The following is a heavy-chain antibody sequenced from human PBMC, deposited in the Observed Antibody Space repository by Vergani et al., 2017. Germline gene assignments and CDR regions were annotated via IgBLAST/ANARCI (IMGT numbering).Heavy chain of an antibody. D-gene: IGHD3-10*01. Sequence: EVQLVESGGGLVKPGGSLRLSCAASGFTFSSYSMNWVRQAPGKGLEWVSSISSRSRYLYYADSVKGRFTISRDNAKNSLYLQMNSLRAEDTAVYYCARGGSGSNYSFDYWGQGTLVTVSS. CDR2: ISSRSRYL. CDR1: GFTFSSYS. CDR3: ARGGSGSNYSFDY. V-gene: IGHV3-21*01. J-gene: IGHJ4*02.